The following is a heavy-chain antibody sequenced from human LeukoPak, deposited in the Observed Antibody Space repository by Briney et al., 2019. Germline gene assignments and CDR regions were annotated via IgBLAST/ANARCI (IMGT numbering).Heavy chain of an antibody. V-gene: IGHV4-61*02. Sequence: PSETLSLTCTVSGGSISSGSYYWSWIRQPAGKGLEWIGRIYTSGSTNYNPSLKSRVTISVDTSKNQFSLKLSSVTAADTAVYYCARAEGATISGRVDAFDIWGQGTMVTVSP. CDR3: ARAEGATISGRVDAFDI. CDR1: GGSISSGSYY. J-gene: IGHJ3*02. CDR2: IYTSGST. D-gene: IGHD1-26*01.